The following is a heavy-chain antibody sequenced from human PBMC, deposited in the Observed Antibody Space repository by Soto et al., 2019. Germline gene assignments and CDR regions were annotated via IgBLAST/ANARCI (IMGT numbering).Heavy chain of an antibody. CDR3: ARGRYALGV. V-gene: IGHV3-48*03. D-gene: IGHD3-9*01. CDR1: GFNVGDYE. CDR2: ITSGGTVF. J-gene: IGHJ6*02. Sequence: GGSLRLSCAASGFNVGDYEMNWVRQAPGKGLEWISMITSGGTVFYYADSVRGRFAISRDDTENSLHLQMNSLRVEETAMYYCARGRYALGVWGQGTTVTVS.